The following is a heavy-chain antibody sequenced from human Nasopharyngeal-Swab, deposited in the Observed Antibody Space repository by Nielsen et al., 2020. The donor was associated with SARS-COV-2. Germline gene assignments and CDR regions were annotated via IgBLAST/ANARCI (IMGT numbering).Heavy chain of an antibody. Sequence: SETLSLTCTVAGGSISSDYGGWIRQPPGKGLGWIGYIYYSGSTNYNPSLRSQVTITVDTSKNQSSRKLSSGTAADTAVYYCARHLAVAGTSYYYYYYMDVWGKGTTVTVSS. CDR1: GGSISSDY. D-gene: IGHD6-19*01. CDR3: ARHLAVAGTSYYYYYYMDV. V-gene: IGHV4-59*08. CDR2: IYYSGST. J-gene: IGHJ6*03.